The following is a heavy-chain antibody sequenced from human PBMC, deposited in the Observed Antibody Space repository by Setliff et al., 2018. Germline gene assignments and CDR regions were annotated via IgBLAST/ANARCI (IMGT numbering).Heavy chain of an antibody. J-gene: IGHJ3*02. CDR2: IFYSGTT. CDR3: ARESLIMITSGAPDAFDI. D-gene: IGHD3-16*01. Sequence: KTSETLSLTCTVSGGSIGPHYWSWIRQAPGKGLEWIGHIFYSGTTYYNPSLKSRVTISLDTSKNQFSLNLSSVTAADTAVYYCARESLIMITSGAPDAFDIWGQGTMVTVSS. V-gene: IGHV4-59*11. CDR1: GGSIGPHY.